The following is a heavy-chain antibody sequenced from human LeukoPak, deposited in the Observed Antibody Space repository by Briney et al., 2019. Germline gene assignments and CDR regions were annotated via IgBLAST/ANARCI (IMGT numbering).Heavy chain of an antibody. CDR2: ISDHGSEK. CDR3: AKVFVLMRGTPENWFDP. CDR1: GFTFSSYA. V-gene: IGHV3-30*04. D-gene: IGHD1-14*01. Sequence: PGGSLGLSCAASGFTFSSYAMHWVRQAPGKGLEWVAVISDHGSEKYYADSVRGRFTISRDNSMDTLHLQMNSLRDEDTAIYFCAKVFVLMRGTPENWFDPWGQGTLVTVSS. J-gene: IGHJ5*02.